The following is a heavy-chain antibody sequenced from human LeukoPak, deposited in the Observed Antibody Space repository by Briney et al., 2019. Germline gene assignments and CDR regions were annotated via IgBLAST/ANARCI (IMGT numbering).Heavy chain of an antibody. D-gene: IGHD3-22*01. CDR2: IYTSGST. J-gene: IGHJ4*02. CDR3: ARDWGWLLPDY. CDR1: GGPISSGSYY. Sequence: SETLSLTCTVSGGPISSGSYYWSWIRQPAGKGLEWIGRIYTSGSTNYNPSLKSRVTISYTSKNQFSLKLNSVTAADTAVYYCARDWGWLLPDYWGQGTLVTVSS. V-gene: IGHV4-61*02.